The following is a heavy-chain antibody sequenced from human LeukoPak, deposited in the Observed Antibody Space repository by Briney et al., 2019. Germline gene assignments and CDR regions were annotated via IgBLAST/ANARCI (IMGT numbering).Heavy chain of an antibody. CDR3: ASARGRLNYMDV. CDR2: IYHSGST. V-gene: IGHV4-38-2*02. Sequence: SETLSLTCTVSGYSISSGYYWGWIRQPPGKGLEWIGSIYHSGSTYYNPSLKSRVTISVDTSKNQFSLKLSSVTAADTAVYYCASARGRLNYMDVWGKGTTVTVSS. CDR1: GYSISSGYY. J-gene: IGHJ6*03. D-gene: IGHD6-25*01.